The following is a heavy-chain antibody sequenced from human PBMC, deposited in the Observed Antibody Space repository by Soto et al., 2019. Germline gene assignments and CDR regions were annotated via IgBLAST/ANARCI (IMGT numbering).Heavy chain of an antibody. CDR1: GYNFTNSA. J-gene: IGHJ4*02. V-gene: IGHV1-18*01. Sequence: QVQLVQSGAEVKKPGASVKVSCRASGYNFTNSAISWVRQAPGQGLEWMGWISAYNDNTNYAQNLQGRLTLTXXTXTXXAYMALRRLRSNDTAVYYCARDPRVRGITLTGVDYWGQGTLVTVSS. D-gene: IGHD3-10*01. CDR2: ISAYNDNT. CDR3: ARDPRVRGITLTGVDY.